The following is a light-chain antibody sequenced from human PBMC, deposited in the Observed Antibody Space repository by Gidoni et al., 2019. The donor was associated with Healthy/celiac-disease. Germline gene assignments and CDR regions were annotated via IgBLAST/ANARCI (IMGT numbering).Light chain of an antibody. CDR1: QSISSY. Sequence: DIQMTQSTSSLSASVGDRVTITCRASQSISSYLNWYQQKPGKAPKLVIYAASSLQSGVPSRFSGSGSGTDFTLTISSLQPEDFATYYCQQSYSTPLSTFGQGTKLEIK. CDR2: AAS. CDR3: QQSYSTPLST. V-gene: IGKV1-39*01. J-gene: IGKJ2*01.